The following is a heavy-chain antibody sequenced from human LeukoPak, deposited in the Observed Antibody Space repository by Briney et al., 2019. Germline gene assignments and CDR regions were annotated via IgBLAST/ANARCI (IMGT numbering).Heavy chain of an antibody. Sequence: GGSLRLSCAASGFTFSSYSMNWVRQAPGKGLEWVSSISSSSSYIYYADSVKGRFTISRDNAKNSLYLQMNSLRAEDTAVYYCAREGGSYYEVYFDYWGQGTLVTVSS. CDR1: GFTFSSYS. V-gene: IGHV3-21*01. CDR2: ISSSSSYI. CDR3: AREGGSYYEVYFDY. J-gene: IGHJ4*02. D-gene: IGHD1-26*01.